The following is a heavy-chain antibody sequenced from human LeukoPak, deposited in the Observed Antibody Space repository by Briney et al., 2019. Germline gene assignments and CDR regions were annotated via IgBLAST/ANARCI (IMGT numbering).Heavy chain of an antibody. J-gene: IGHJ4*02. CDR3: ARDGGPGRYCSGGSCYWDY. Sequence: ASVKVSCKASGYTFTSYGISWVRQAPGQGLEWMGWISAYNGNTNYAQKLQGSVTMTTDTSTSTAYMELRSLRSDDTAVYYCARDGGPGRYCSGGSCYWDYWGQGTLVTVSS. V-gene: IGHV1-18*01. CDR1: GYTFTSYG. D-gene: IGHD2-15*01. CDR2: ISAYNGNT.